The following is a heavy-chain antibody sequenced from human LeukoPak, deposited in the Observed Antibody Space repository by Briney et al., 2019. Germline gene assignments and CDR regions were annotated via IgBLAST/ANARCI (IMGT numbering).Heavy chain of an antibody. J-gene: IGHJ4*02. D-gene: IGHD3-22*01. CDR3: ARQGRLLLQYYFDY. CDR2: IYYSGST. CDR1: GVAISRYY. V-gene: IGHV4-59*08. Sequence: LGTLSLTCTVSGVAISRYYWSWIRQSPGQGLEGFGSIYYSGSTNYNPSLKSRVTISVDTSKNQFSLKLSSVTAADTAVYYCARQGRLLLQYYFDYWGQGTLVTVSS.